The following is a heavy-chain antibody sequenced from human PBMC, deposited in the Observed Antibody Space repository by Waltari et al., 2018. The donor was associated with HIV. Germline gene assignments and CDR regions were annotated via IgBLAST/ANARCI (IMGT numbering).Heavy chain of an antibody. CDR1: GGSISSSSYY. J-gene: IGHJ5*02. Sequence: QLQLQESGPGLVKPSETLSLTCTVSGGSISSSSYYWGWIRQPPGKGLEWIGSIYYSGSTYYNPSLKSRVTISVDTSKNQFSLKLSSVTAADTAVYYCARPRYGSGSIWFDPWGQGTLVTVSS. V-gene: IGHV4-39*01. D-gene: IGHD3-10*01. CDR2: IYYSGST. CDR3: ARPRYGSGSIWFDP.